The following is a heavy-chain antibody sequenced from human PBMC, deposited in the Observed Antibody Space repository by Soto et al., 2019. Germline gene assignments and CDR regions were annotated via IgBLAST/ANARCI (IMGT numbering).Heavy chain of an antibody. J-gene: IGHJ1*01. D-gene: IGHD2-15*01. CDR3: VRGYCISDTCSGDFQY. CDR2: IHPISGAT. Sequence: QVQLVQSGAEVKKPGASVKVSCKASGYTFTDYFIHLVRQAPGQGLEWMGMIHPISGATGYAQKLQGRVTVTRDTSTTTGYMELGSLRSDDTALYYCVRGYCISDTCSGDFQYWGQGTLVTVSS. CDR1: GYTFTDYF. V-gene: IGHV1-46*04.